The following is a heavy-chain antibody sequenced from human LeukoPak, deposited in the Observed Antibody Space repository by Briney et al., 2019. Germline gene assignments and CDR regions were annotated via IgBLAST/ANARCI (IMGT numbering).Heavy chain of an antibody. J-gene: IGHJ4*02. CDR1: GGSFSGYY. Sequence: SETLSLTCAVYGGSFSGYYWSWIRQPPGKGLEWIGEINHSGSTNYNPSLKSRVTISVDTSKNQFSLTLSSVTAADTAVYYWARGGYSSCGYWGQGTLVTVSS. CDR2: INHSGST. V-gene: IGHV4-34*01. D-gene: IGHD6-13*01. CDR3: ARGGYSSCGY.